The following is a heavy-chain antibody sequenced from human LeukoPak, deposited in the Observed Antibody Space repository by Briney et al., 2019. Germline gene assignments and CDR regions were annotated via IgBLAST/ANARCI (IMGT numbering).Heavy chain of an antibody. D-gene: IGHD6-13*01. V-gene: IGHV3-21*01. CDR3: ASQGQAAAVFYY. CDR2: ISSSSSYI. CDR1: GFTFSSCS. Sequence: GGSLRLSCAASGFTFSSCSMNWVRQAPGRGLEWVSSISSSSSYIYYADSVKGRFTISRDNAKNSLYLQMNSLRAEDTAVYYCASQGQAAAVFYYWGQGTLVTVSS. J-gene: IGHJ4*02.